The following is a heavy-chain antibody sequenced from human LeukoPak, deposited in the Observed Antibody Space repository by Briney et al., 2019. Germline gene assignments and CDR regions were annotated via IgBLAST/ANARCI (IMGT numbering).Heavy chain of an antibody. CDR1: GDSVSSISVA. Sequence: SQTLSLTCAIAGDSVSSISVAWNWIRQSPSRGLEWLGRTYYRSKWYYEYAVSVKSRINISPDTSKNQFSLQLTSVTPEDTAVYYCSLARSEYHYGMDVWGQGTTVTVSS. J-gene: IGHJ6*02. CDR2: TYYRSKWYY. V-gene: IGHV6-1*01. CDR3: SLARSEYHYGMDV.